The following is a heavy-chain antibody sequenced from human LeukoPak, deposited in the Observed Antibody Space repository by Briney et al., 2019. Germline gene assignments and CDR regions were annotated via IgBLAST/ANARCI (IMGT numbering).Heavy chain of an antibody. CDR1: GFTFSSYG. CDR3: ARDFSRLFDY. V-gene: IGHV3-30*02. CDR2: IRYDGSNK. J-gene: IGHJ4*02. D-gene: IGHD2-2*01. Sequence: GGSLGLSCAASGFTFSSYGMHWVRQAPGKGLEWVAFIRYDGSNKYYADSVKGRFTISRDNAKNSLYLQMNSLRAEDTAVYYCARDFSRLFDYWGQGTLVTVSS.